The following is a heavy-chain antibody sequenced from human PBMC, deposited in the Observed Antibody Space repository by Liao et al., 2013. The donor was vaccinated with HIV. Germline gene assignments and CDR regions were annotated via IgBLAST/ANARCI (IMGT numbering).Heavy chain of an antibody. CDR1: GGSISSGDYY. CDR3: ARDIQYFDWLPQGD. D-gene: IGHD3-9*01. CDR2: IYYSGST. J-gene: IGHJ4*02. Sequence: QVQLQESGPGLVKPSETLSLTCTVSGGSISSGDYYWSWIRQPPGKGLEWIGYIYYSGSTYYNPSLKSRVTISVDTSKNQFSLKLTSVTAADTAVYYCARDIQYFDWLPQGDWGQGTLVTVSS. V-gene: IGHV4-30-4*08.